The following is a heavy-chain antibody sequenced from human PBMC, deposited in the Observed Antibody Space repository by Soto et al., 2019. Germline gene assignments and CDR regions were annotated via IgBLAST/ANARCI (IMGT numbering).Heavy chain of an antibody. CDR3: ARVRVLDSSGWCFDY. V-gene: IGHV4-59*01. Sequence: SETLSLTCTVSGGSISSYYWSWIRQPPGKGLEWIGYIYYSGSANYNPSLKSRVTISVDTSKNQFSLKLSSVTAEDTAVYYCARVRVLDSSGWCFDYWGQGTMVTVSS. CDR1: GGSISSYY. J-gene: IGHJ4*02. D-gene: IGHD6-19*01. CDR2: IYYSGSA.